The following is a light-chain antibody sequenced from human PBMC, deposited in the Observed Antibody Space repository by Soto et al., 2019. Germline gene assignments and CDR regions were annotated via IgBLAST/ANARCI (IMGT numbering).Light chain of an antibody. CDR3: QQYGGSPLFT. V-gene: IGKV3-20*01. J-gene: IGKJ3*01. CDR1: QGVTPSY. Sequence: EIVLTQSPGTLSLSAGERATLSCRASQGVTPSYLAWYQHKPGQAPRLLIYGASNRATGIPDRFSGSGSGTDFTLTISRLEPEDFAVYSCQQYGGSPLFTFGPGTKVDI. CDR2: GAS.